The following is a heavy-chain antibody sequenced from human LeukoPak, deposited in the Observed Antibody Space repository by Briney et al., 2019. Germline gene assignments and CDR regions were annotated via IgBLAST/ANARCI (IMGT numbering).Heavy chain of an antibody. J-gene: IGHJ6*02. V-gene: IGHV3-7*01. Sequence: GGSLRLSRAAPGFTFSNYWMSWVRQAPGKGLEWVANIKQDGSEKYYVDSVKGRFTISRDNAKNSLYLQMNSLRAEDTAVYYCARLRYYGMDVWGQGTTVTVSS. CDR3: ARLRYYGMDV. CDR2: IKQDGSEK. CDR1: GFTFSNYW.